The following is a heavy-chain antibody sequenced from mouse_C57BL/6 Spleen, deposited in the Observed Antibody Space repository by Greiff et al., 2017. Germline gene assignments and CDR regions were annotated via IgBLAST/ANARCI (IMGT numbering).Heavy chain of an antibody. V-gene: IGHV5-17*01. D-gene: IGHD2-5*01. CDR1: GFTFSDYG. J-gene: IGHJ3*01. CDR2: ISSGSSTI. Sequence: EVHLVESGGGLVKPGGSLKLSCAASGFTFSDYGMHWVRQAPEKGLEWFAYISSGSSTIYYADTVKGRFTISRDNAKNTLFLQMTSLRSEDTAMYYCARDSNYVAWFAYWGQGTLVTVSA. CDR3: ARDSNYVAWFAY.